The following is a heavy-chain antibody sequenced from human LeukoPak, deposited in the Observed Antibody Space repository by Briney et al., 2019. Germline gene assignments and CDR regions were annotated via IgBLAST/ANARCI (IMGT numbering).Heavy chain of an antibody. CDR1: GFIVSSNY. D-gene: IGHD2-15*01. V-gene: IGHV3-53*01. Sequence: PGGSLRLSCAASGFIVSSNYMSWVRQAPGKGLEWVSLIYSSGSTYYTASVKGRFTISRDHSKNTLYLQMNSLRAEGAALYYCARGLESCSSGSCFKDWGQGTLVTVSS. CDR3: ARGLESCSSGSCFKD. J-gene: IGHJ4*02. CDR2: IYSSGST.